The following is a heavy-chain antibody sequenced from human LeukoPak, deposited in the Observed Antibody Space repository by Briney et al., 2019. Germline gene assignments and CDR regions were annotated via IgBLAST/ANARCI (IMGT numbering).Heavy chain of an antibody. CDR2: INQDGSGE. Sequence: GGSLRLSCAASGFTFSNYWMSWVRQTPGKGLEWVANINQDGSGEYYVDSVKGRFSISRDNAKNSLFLQMNSLTAEDTAVYYCARAATAGSVDYWGQGTLVIVFS. J-gene: IGHJ4*02. V-gene: IGHV3-7*01. CDR3: ARAATAGSVDY. D-gene: IGHD6-25*01. CDR1: GFTFSNYW.